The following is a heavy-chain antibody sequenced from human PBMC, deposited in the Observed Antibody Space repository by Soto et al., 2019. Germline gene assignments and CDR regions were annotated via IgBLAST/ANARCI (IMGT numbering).Heavy chain of an antibody. CDR1: GFTFSSYE. V-gene: IGHV3-48*03. J-gene: IGHJ4*02. Sequence: EVQLVESGGGLVQPGGSLRLSCAATGFTFSSYEMNWVRQAPGKGLEWVSYISSSGSTIYYADSVKGRFTISRDNAKNSLYLQMNSLRAEDTAVYYCARGNTGYGNFDYWGQGTLVTVSS. CDR2: ISSSGSTI. CDR3: ARGNTGYGNFDY. D-gene: IGHD5-12*01.